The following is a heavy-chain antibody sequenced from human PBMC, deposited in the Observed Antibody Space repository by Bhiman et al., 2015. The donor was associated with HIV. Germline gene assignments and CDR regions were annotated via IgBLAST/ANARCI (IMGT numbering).Heavy chain of an antibody. CDR3: AKELWSGYYVLDF. Sequence: EVQLVESGGGLVQPGGSLRLSCAASGFTFSTYEMNWVRQAPGKGLEWVSYISSSGSNIYYADSVKGRFTISRDNSKNTLYLQVTSLRDEDTAVYYCAKELWSGYYVLDFWGQGTLVTVSS. J-gene: IGHJ4*02. V-gene: IGHV3-48*03. CDR1: GFTFSTYE. D-gene: IGHD3-3*01. CDR2: ISSSGSNI.